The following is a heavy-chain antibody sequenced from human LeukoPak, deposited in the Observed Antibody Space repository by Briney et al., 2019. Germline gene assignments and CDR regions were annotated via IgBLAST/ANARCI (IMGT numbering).Heavy chain of an antibody. CDR3: ARVLNLDSAGTLTSGYDILIVGY. J-gene: IGHJ4*02. CDR1: GFTFSSYA. D-gene: IGHD5-12*01. Sequence: GRSLRLSCAASGFTFSSYAMHWVRQAPGKGLEWVAVISYDGSNKYYADSVKGRFTISRDNSKNTLYLQMNSLRAEDTAVYYCARVLNLDSAGTLTSGYDILIVGYWGQGTLVTVSS. CDR2: ISYDGSNK. V-gene: IGHV3-30*01.